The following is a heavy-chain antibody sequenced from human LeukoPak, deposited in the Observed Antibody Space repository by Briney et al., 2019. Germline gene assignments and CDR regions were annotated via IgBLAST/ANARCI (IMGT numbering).Heavy chain of an antibody. CDR2: ISSSGYYI. V-gene: IGHV3-21*01. CDR3: ARDLVSRSNY. CDR1: GFTFSRYT. D-gene: IGHD6-6*01. Sequence: GGSLRLSCAASGFTFSRYTMNWVRQSPGKGLEWVSSISSSGYYIYFADSVKGRFTISRDNAKNSLYLQMNSLRAEDTAVYYCARDLVSRSNYWGQGTPVTVSS. J-gene: IGHJ4*02.